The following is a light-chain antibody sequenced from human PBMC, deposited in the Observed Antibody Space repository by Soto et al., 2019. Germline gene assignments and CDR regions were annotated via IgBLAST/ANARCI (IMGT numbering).Light chain of an antibody. CDR3: QQHNSYPWT. CDR2: DAS. CDR1: QTISSW. Sequence: DTQMTQSPSTLSASVGDRVTISCRASQTISSWLAWYQQRPGKAPKLLIYDASSLESGVPSRFSGSGSGTEFTLTISSLQPDDFATYYCQQHNSYPWTFGQGTKVDIK. V-gene: IGKV1-5*01. J-gene: IGKJ1*01.